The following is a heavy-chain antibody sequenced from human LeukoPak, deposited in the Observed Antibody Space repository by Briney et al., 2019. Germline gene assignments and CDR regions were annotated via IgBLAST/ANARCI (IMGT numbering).Heavy chain of an antibody. CDR1: GGSISSYY. Sequence: SETLSLTCTVSGGSISSYYWSWIRQPPGKGLEWIGYIYYSGSTYYNPSLKSRVTISVDTSKNQFSLKLSSVTAADTAVYYCARYGSGSYYNGPPFDYWGQGTLVTVSS. V-gene: IGHV4-59*01. D-gene: IGHD3-10*01. J-gene: IGHJ4*02. CDR3: ARYGSGSYYNGPPFDY. CDR2: IYYSGST.